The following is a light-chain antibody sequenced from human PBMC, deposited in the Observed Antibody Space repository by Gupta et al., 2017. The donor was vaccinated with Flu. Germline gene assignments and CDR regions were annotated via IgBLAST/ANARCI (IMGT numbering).Light chain of an antibody. J-gene: IGLJ2*01. Sequence: WITISCTGTRSDVGGYNYVSWYQQHPGKAHNLMIYEVSNGPAGVSNRFSGSKSGNTASLTISGLKAEDEADYYCSSYTSSSTLVFGGGTKLTVL. CDR2: EVS. CDR3: SSYTSSSTLV. CDR1: RSDVGGYNY. V-gene: IGLV2-14*01.